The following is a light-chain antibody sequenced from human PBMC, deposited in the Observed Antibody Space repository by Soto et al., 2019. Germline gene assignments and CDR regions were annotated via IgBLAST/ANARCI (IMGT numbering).Light chain of an antibody. Sequence: EIVMTQSPATLSVSPGERATLSCRASQSGSSNLAWYQQKPGQAPRLLIYGASTRATGIPGRFSGSGSGTEFTLTISSLQSEDFAVYYCQQYNNWTPGTFGQGTKVEIK. V-gene: IGKV3-15*01. CDR1: QSGSSN. CDR3: QQYNNWTPGT. CDR2: GAS. J-gene: IGKJ1*01.